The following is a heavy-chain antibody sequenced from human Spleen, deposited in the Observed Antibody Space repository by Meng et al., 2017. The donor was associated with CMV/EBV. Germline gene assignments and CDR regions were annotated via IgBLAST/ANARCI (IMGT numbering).Heavy chain of an antibody. J-gene: IGHJ4*02. D-gene: IGHD3-3*01. V-gene: IGHV3-13*01. CDR2: IGTAGDT. CDR3: ARPKPDFWSGPFDY. Sequence: GESLKISCAASGFTFSSNDMHWVRQTTGKGLEWVSAIGTAGDTYYPGSVKGRFTISRENAKNSFYLQMNSLRAGDTAVYYCARPKPDFWSGPFDYWGQGTLVTVSS. CDR1: GFTFSSND.